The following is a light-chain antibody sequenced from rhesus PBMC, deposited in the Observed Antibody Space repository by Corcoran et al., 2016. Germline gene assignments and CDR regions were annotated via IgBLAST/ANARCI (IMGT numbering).Light chain of an antibody. J-gene: IGKJ3*01. CDR2: KAS. V-gene: IGKV1-22*01. CDR1: QGISSW. Sequence: DIQMTQSPSSLSASVGDTVTITCRASQGISSWLAWYQQKPGKAPNLLIYKASSLQSGVPSRISGSGSGIDFTLTLSSLQSEDFATYYCQQYSSRPFTFGPGTKLDIK. CDR3: QQYSSRPFT.